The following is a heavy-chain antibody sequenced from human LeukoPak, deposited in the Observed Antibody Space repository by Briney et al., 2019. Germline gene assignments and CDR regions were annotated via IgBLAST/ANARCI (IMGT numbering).Heavy chain of an antibody. J-gene: IGHJ2*01. CDR3: ARDPTDSSGYHDWYFDL. D-gene: IGHD3-22*01. Sequence: GASVKVSCKASGYTFTSYYMHWVRQAPGQGLEWMGLINPSGGSTSYAQKFQGRVTMTRDTSTSTVYMELSSLRSEDTAVYYCARDPTDSSGYHDWYFDLWGRGTLVTVSS. CDR1: GYTFTSYY. V-gene: IGHV1-46*01. CDR2: INPSGGST.